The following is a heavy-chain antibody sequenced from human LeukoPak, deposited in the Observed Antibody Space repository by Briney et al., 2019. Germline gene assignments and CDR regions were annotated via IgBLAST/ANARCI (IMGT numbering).Heavy chain of an antibody. V-gene: IGHV4-31*03. CDR3: ARRYCSSTSCYRKDGYFDY. CDR2: IYYSGST. Sequence: PSETLSLTCTVSGGSISSGGYYWSWIRQHPGKGLEWIGYIYYSGSTYYNPSLKSRVPISVDTSKNQFSLKLSSVTAADTAVYYCARRYCSSTSCYRKDGYFDYWGQGTLVTVSS. CDR1: GGSISSGGYY. J-gene: IGHJ4*02. D-gene: IGHD2-2*02.